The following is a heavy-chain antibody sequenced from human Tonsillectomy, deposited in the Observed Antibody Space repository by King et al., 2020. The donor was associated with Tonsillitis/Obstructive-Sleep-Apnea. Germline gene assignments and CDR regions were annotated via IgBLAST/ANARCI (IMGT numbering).Heavy chain of an antibody. Sequence: VQLVESGGGVVQPGRSLRLSCAASGFPFSTYAMHWVRQAPGKGLEWVAIISYDGTNKYYADSVKGRFTISRDNSKNALYLQMNSLTAEDTAVYYCARTGSWYAYYHSYMDVWGKGTTATVSS. CDR3: ARTGSWYAYYHSYMDV. V-gene: IGHV3-30*01. CDR1: GFPFSTYA. D-gene: IGHD6-13*01. J-gene: IGHJ6*03. CDR2: ISYDGTNK.